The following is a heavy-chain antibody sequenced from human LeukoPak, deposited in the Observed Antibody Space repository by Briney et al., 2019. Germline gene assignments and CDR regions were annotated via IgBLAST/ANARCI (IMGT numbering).Heavy chain of an antibody. CDR2: NRTTGHST. CDR3: AKVDPGYCCGGSCYVGFDH. D-gene: IGHD2-15*01. J-gene: IGHJ4*02. V-gene: IGHV3-23*01. CDR1: RFTCSNYA. Sequence: PVRSLRPSSAPSRFTCSNYAFGLVPHTPRKGRERGSGNRTTGHSTYYAESVKGRFTISRDKSKHTLYLQMTSLRAEDTAVYYCAKVDPGYCCGGSCYVGFDHWGEGALVTVSS.